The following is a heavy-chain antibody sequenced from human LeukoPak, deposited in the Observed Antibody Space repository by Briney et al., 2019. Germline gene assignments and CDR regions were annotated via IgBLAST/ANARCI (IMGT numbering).Heavy chain of an antibody. V-gene: IGHV4-34*01. J-gene: IGHJ6*03. CDR2: INHSGST. Sequence: LETLSLTCAVSGGSFSGYYWSWIRQPPGKGLEWIGEINHSGSTNYNPSLKSRVTISVDTSKNQFSLKLSSVTAADTAVYYCARGRDYYGSGAHYYMDVWGKGTTVTVSS. D-gene: IGHD3-10*01. CDR1: GGSFSGYY. CDR3: ARGRDYYGSGAHYYMDV.